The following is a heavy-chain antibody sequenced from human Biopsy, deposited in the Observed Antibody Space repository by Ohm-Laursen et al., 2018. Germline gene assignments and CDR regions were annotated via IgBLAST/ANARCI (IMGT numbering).Heavy chain of an antibody. D-gene: IGHD5-24*01. Sequence: TLSLTCSVSGGSLSNFYWSWIRQPAGKGLEWIGRMYISGTTNYNPSLKSRVTMSIDTTKNQFSLRLSSVTAADTAVYYCASAGYNPDWNFDLWGRGILVTVSS. V-gene: IGHV4-4*07. J-gene: IGHJ2*01. CDR3: ASAGYNPDWNFDL. CDR1: GGSLSNFY. CDR2: MYISGTT.